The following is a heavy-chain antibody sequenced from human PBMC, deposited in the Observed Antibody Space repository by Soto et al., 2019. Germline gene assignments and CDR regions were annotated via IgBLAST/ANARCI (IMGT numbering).Heavy chain of an antibody. D-gene: IGHD2-21*02. CDR3: ARDQYCGCDCYNYGMDV. V-gene: IGHV4-59*01. CDR2: IYYSGST. J-gene: IGHJ6*02. Sequence: PSETLSLTSTVSGGSISSYYWSWIRQPPGKGLEWIGYIYYSGSTNYNPSLKSRVTISVDTSKNQFSLKLSSVTAADTAVYYCARDQYCGCDCYNYGMDVWVQGTTVTVSS. CDR1: GGSISSYY.